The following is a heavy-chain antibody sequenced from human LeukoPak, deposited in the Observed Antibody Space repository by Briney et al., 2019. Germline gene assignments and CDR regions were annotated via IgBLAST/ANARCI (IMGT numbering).Heavy chain of an antibody. V-gene: IGHV1-69*01. Sequence: SVKVSCKASGGTFSSYAISWVRQAPGQGLEWMGEIIPIFGTANYAQKFQGRVTITADESTSTAYMELRSLRSDDTAVYYCARGRLRYLDWTRAYSDYWGQGTLVTVSS. CDR1: GGTFSSYA. CDR2: IIPIFGTA. J-gene: IGHJ4*02. D-gene: IGHD3-9*01. CDR3: ARGRLRYLDWTRAYSDY.